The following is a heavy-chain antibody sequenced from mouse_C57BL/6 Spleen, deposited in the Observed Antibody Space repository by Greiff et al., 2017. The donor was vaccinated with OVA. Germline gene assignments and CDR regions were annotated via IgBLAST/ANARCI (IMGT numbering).Heavy chain of an antibody. Sequence: EAKLVESGGGLVKPGGSLKLSCAASGFTFSDYGMHWVRQAPEKGLEWVAYISSGSSTIYYADTVKGRFTISRDNAKNTLFLQMTSLRSEDTAMYYCARADYGSSFFFDYWGQGTTLTVSS. CDR2: ISSGSSTI. CDR3: ARADYGSSFFFDY. D-gene: IGHD1-1*01. J-gene: IGHJ2*01. CDR1: GFTFSDYG. V-gene: IGHV5-17*01.